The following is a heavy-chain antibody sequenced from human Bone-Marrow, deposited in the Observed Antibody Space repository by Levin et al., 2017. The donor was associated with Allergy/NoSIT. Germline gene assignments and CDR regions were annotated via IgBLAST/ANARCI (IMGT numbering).Heavy chain of an antibody. Sequence: GESLKISCAVSGTTFSNAWMTWVRQAPGKGLEWVGHIKKNADGGTREYAAPVKGRFTISRDDSKNTVYLQMNSLKTEDTAVYYCTTGVFYSNYCFDSWGQGTLVTVSS. CDR2: IKKNADGGTR. V-gene: IGHV3-15*01. CDR3: TTGVFYSNYCFDS. J-gene: IGHJ4*02. D-gene: IGHD4-11*01. CDR1: GTTFSNAW.